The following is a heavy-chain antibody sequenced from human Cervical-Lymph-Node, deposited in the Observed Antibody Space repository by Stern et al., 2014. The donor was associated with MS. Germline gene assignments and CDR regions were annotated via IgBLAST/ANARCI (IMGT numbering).Heavy chain of an antibody. CDR3: ARRGHGYMGIDY. D-gene: IGHD1-1*01. CDR1: GYRFTTNW. CDR2: IYPGDSET. V-gene: IGHV5-51*01. Sequence: EVQLEQSGAEVKKPGESLRISCEVSGYRFTTNWIGWVRQMPGKGLEWMGIIYPGDSETRYSPSFQGQVTILVDKSNTTHYLHWSSLKASDSAIYYCARRGHGYMGIDYWGQGTLVTVSS. J-gene: IGHJ4*02.